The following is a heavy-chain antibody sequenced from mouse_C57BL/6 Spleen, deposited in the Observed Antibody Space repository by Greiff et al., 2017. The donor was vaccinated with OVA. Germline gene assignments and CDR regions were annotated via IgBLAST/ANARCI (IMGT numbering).Heavy chain of an antibody. CDR1: GYTFTSYG. J-gene: IGHJ4*01. CDR3: ARKGVYDCDGRLAVDY. Sequence: QVQLQQSGAELARPGASVKLSCKASGYTFTSYGISWVKQRTGQGLEWIGEIYPRSGNTYYNEKFKGKATLTADKSSSTAYMELRSLTSEDSAIYFCARKGVYDCDGRLAVDYGGQGTSVTVSA. CDR2: IYPRSGNT. D-gene: IGHD2-4*01. V-gene: IGHV1-81*01.